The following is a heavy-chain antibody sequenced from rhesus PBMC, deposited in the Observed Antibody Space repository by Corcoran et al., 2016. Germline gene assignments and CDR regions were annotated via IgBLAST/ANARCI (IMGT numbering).Heavy chain of an antibody. CDR1: GGSISDDYY. D-gene: IGHD6-13*01. J-gene: IGHJ2*01. V-gene: IGHV4-106*01. CDR2: VYGSGGGT. CDR3: ARVGYSSWSGYFDL. Sequence: QVQLQESGPGLVKPSETLSLTCAVSGGSISDDYYWSWIRQPPGKGLEWIGYVYGSGGGTDDKPSLKSRVTISADTSKNQFSLKLSSVTAADTAVYYCARVGYSSWSGYFDLWGPGTPITISS.